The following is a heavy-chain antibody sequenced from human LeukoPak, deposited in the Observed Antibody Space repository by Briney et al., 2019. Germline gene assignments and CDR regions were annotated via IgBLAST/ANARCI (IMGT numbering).Heavy chain of an antibody. CDR2: ISYDGSNK. V-gene: IGHV3-30-3*01. CDR3: ARGPYYFDY. CDR1: GFTFSSYA. J-gene: IGHJ4*02. Sequence: GRSLRLSCAASGFTFSSYAMHWVRQAPGKGLEWVAVISYDGSNKYYADSVKGRFTISRDNSKNTLYLQMNSLRVEDTAVYYCARGPYYFDYWGQGTLVTVSS.